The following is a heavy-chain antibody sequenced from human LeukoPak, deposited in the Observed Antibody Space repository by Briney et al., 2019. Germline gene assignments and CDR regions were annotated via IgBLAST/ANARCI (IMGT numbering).Heavy chain of an antibody. CDR1: GYTFSGYY. CDR3: ARGSAMVSDAFDI. Sequence: ASVKVSCKTSGYTFSGYYMHWVRQDPGQGREWMGWVNPHSGGTKYAQKFQGRVTMTRDTSISTAYMELSRLRSDDTAVYYCARGSAMVSDAFDIWSQGTTVTVSS. J-gene: IGHJ3*02. CDR2: VNPHSGGT. D-gene: IGHD5-18*01. V-gene: IGHV1-2*02.